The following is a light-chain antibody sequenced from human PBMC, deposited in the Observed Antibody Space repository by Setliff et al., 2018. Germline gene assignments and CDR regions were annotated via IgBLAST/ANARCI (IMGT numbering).Light chain of an antibody. Sequence: QPALTQPASVSGSPGQSITISCTGTSNDIGYYNFVSWYQQYPGKHPKLLIYEVTNRPSGVSNRFSGSKSGNTASLTISGLQAEDEADYYCNSYTGTTTPYVFGTGTKVT. V-gene: IGLV2-14*03. CDR2: EVT. J-gene: IGLJ1*01. CDR1: SNDIGYYNF. CDR3: NSYTGTTTPYV.